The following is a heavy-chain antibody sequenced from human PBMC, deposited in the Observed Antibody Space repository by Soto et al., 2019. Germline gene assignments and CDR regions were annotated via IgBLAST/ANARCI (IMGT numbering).Heavy chain of an antibody. CDR3: AKGLTPHSSSWTYYYYGMDV. J-gene: IGHJ6*02. CDR1: GFTFSSYG. D-gene: IGHD6-13*01. Sequence: GGSLRLSCAASGFTFSSYGMHWVRQAPGKGLEWVAVISYDGSNKYYADSVKGRFTISRDNSKNTLYLQMNSLRAEDTAVYYCAKGLTPHSSSWTYYYYGMDVWGQGTTVTVSS. V-gene: IGHV3-30*18. CDR2: ISYDGSNK.